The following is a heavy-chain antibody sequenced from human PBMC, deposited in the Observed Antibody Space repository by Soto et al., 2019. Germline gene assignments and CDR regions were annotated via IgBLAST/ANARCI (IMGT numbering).Heavy chain of an antibody. V-gene: IGHV1-3*05. CDR1: GYTFTSYA. J-gene: IGHJ4*02. CDR2: INAGNGNT. Sequence: QVQLVQSGAEEKKPGASVKVSCKASGYTFTSYAMHWVRQAPGQGLEWMGWINAGNGNTKFSQKFQGRVTITRDTSASTAYMELSSLRSEDTAVYYCARAPGAAIDYWGQGTLVTVYS. CDR3: ARAPGAAIDY.